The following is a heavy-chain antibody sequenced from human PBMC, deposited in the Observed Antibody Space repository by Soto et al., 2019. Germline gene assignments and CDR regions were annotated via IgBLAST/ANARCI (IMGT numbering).Heavy chain of an antibody. D-gene: IGHD3-3*02. Sequence: EVQLVESGGGLVQPGRSLRLSCVVSGLNFDDYAMHWVRQLPGKGLEWVARLSWSGGTIDYADSVQGRFTTSRDNAQISLYLEMNSLRAEDTAVYYCTKEVRHHFSSYFANWGQGTLVTVSS. CDR2: LSWSGGTI. J-gene: IGHJ4*02. CDR3: TKEVRHHFSSYFAN. V-gene: IGHV3-9*01. CDR1: GLNFDDYA.